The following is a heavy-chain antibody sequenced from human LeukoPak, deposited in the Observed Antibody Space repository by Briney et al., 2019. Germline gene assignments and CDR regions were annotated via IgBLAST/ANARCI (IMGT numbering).Heavy chain of an antibody. Sequence: GGSLRLSCAASGFTFSSYGMHWVRQAPGKGLEWVAIISFDGSNKNYADSVKGRFTISRDNSRNTLDLQMNSLRPEDTAVYYCAKSGYQLLAGNWFDPWGQGTLVTVSS. CDR3: AKSGYQLLAGNWFDP. V-gene: IGHV3-30*18. CDR2: ISFDGSNK. CDR1: GFTFSSYG. J-gene: IGHJ5*02. D-gene: IGHD2-2*01.